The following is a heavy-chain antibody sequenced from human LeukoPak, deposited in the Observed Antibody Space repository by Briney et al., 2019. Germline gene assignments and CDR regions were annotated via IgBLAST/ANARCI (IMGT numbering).Heavy chain of an antibody. V-gene: IGHV3-15*01. CDR2: IKSETDGGTT. CDR1: GFTFRNAW. CDR3: TSGGNYYPN. D-gene: IGHD3-10*01. J-gene: IGHJ4*02. Sequence: SGGSLRLSCAASGFTFRNAWMTWVRQAPGKGLEWVGRIKSETDGGTTDYAVPVKGRFTISRDDSKNTLYLQMNSLKTEDTAVYYCTSGGNYYPNWGQGSLVTVSS.